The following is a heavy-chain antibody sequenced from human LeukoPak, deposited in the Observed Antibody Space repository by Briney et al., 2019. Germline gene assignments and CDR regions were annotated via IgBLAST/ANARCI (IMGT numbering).Heavy chain of an antibody. V-gene: IGHV1-69*05. CDR3: ARSWSGGESIGFGY. CDR1: GYTFTSYG. CDR2: IIPIFCTA. J-gene: IGHJ4*02. D-gene: IGHD2-21*01. Sequence: ASVKVSCKASGYTFTSYGISWVRQAPGQGLEWMGGIIPIFCTANYAQKFQGRVTITTDESTSTAYMELSSLRSEDTAVCYCARSWSGGESIGFGYWGQGTLVTVSS.